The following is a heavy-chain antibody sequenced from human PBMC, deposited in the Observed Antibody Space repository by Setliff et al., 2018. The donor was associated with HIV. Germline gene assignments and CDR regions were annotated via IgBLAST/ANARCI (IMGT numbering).Heavy chain of an antibody. D-gene: IGHD3-3*01. CDR3: ARSGYYDIRAFRASYFFDV. J-gene: IGHJ3*01. CDR1: GYTLTAYS. CDR2: IVPEYDKT. V-gene: IGHV1-24*01. Sequence: ASVKVSCKASGYTLTAYSIHWVRQAPGEGLEWVGGIVPEYDKTDYAQKLQGRVTITEDASTSTAYMALSGLSSEDTAMYYCARSGYYDIRAFRASYFFDVWGQGTMVTVSS.